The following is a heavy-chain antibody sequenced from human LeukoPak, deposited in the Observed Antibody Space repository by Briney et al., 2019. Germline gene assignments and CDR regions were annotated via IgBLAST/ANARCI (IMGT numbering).Heavy chain of an antibody. Sequence: GEPLKISCKGSGYSFTSYWIGWVRQMPGKGLEWMGRIDPSDSYTNYSPSFQGHVTISADKSISTAYLQWSSLKASDTAMYYCASCGGDCYSSLWWGQGTLVTVSS. CDR1: GYSFTSYW. CDR3: ASCGGDCYSSLW. J-gene: IGHJ4*02. D-gene: IGHD2-21*02. V-gene: IGHV5-10-1*01. CDR2: IDPSDSYT.